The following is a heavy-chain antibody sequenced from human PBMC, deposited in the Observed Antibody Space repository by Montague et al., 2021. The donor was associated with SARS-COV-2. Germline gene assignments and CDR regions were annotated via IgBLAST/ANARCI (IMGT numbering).Heavy chain of an antibody. CDR2: IYYSGST. J-gene: IGHJ6*02. D-gene: IGHD3-9*01. V-gene: IGHV4-39*01. CDR1: GGSISSNSYY. Sequence: SETLSLTCTVSGGSISSNSYYWAWIRQPPGKGLEWIGSIYYSGSTYYNPSLKSRVTTSVDTSKNQFSLKLSSVTAADTAVYYCARLSKTGYPPLYYYYGMDVWGQGTTVTVSS. CDR3: ARLSKTGYPPLYYYYGMDV.